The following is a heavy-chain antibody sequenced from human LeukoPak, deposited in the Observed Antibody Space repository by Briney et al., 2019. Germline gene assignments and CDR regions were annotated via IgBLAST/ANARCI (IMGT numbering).Heavy chain of an antibody. D-gene: IGHD6-13*01. Sequence: GGSLRLSCAASGFTFSSYWMSWVRQAPGKGLEWVANIKQDGSEKYYVDSVKGRFTISRDNAKNSLYLQMNSLRAEDTAVYYCARVPGSSWYWGNYYYYYYMDVWGKGTTVTVSS. CDR1: GFTFSSYW. CDR3: ARVPGSSWYWGNYYYYYYMDV. V-gene: IGHV3-7*01. CDR2: IKQDGSEK. J-gene: IGHJ6*03.